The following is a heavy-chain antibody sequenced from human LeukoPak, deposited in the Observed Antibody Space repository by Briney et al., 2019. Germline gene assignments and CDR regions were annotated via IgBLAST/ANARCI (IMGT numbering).Heavy chain of an antibody. V-gene: IGHV3-21*01. Sequence: GGSLRLSCAASGFTFSDYAMNWVRQAPGKGLEWVSSISSGGRYISYADSVKGRFTVSRDNAKDSLFLQMRSLRDEDTAVYYCARGPALYCTSSSCLDGVDWGQGTLVSVSS. J-gene: IGHJ4*02. CDR1: GFTFSDYA. CDR3: ARGPALYCTSSSCLDGVD. D-gene: IGHD2-2*01. CDR2: ISSGGRYI.